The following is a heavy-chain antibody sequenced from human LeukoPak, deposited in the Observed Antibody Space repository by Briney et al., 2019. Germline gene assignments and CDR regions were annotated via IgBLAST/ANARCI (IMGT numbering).Heavy chain of an antibody. V-gene: IGHV1-18*01. J-gene: IGHJ3*02. D-gene: IGHD3-9*01. CDR3: ARDIGRSGYFDWFRPHDAFDI. Sequence: ASVKVSCKASGGTFSSYAISWVRQAPGQGLEWMGWISAYNGNTNYAQKLQGRVTMTTDTSTSTAYMELRSLRSDDTAVYYCARDIGRSGYFDWFRPHDAFDIWGQGTMVTVSS. CDR2: ISAYNGNT. CDR1: GGTFSSYA.